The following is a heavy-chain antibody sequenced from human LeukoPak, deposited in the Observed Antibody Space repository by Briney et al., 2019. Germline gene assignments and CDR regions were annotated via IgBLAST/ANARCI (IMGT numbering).Heavy chain of an antibody. CDR3: ARSPIGTAYFQH. D-gene: IGHD2-8*02. Sequence: NPSQTLSLTCTVSGGSISSGGYYWSWIRQHPGKGLEWIGYIYYSGSTYYNPSLKSRVTISVDTSKSQFSLKLSSVTAADTAVYYCARSPIGTAYFQHWGQGTLVTVSS. CDR1: GGSISSGGYY. J-gene: IGHJ1*01. V-gene: IGHV4-31*03. CDR2: IYYSGST.